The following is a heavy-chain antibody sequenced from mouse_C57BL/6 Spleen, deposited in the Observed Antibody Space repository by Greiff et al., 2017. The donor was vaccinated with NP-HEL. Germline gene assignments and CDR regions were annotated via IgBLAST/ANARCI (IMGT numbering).Heavy chain of an antibody. V-gene: IGHV5-4*03. CDR2: ISDGGSYT. CDR3: ANYSNYEGWYFDV. CDR1: GFTFSSYA. D-gene: IGHD2-5*01. J-gene: IGHJ1*03. Sequence: EVKLMESGGGLVKPGGSLKLSCAASGFTFSSYAMSWVRQTPEKRLEWVATISDGGSYTYYPDNVKGRFTISRDNAKDNLYLQMSHLKSEDTAMYYCANYSNYEGWYFDVWGTGTTVTVSS.